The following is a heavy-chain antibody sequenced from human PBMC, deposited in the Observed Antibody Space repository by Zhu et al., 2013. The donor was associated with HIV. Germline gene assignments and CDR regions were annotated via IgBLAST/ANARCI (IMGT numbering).Heavy chain of an antibody. Sequence: VKKPGASVKVSCKASGYTFTSFYMHWVRQAPGQGLEWMGIINPSGGSTTYAQKFQGRVTMTRDTSTRTVYMELSSLRSEDTAVYYCARDYVEMATITGYWGQGTLVTVSS. J-gene: IGHJ4*02. CDR3: ARDYVEMATITGY. CDR2: INPSGGST. D-gene: IGHD5-12*01. V-gene: IGHV1-46*01. CDR1: GYTFTSFY.